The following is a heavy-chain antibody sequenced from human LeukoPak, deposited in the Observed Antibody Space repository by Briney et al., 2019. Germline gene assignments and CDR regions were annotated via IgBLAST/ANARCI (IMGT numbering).Heavy chain of an antibody. CDR2: INHSGST. D-gene: IGHD3-10*01. Sequence: SETLSLTCAVYGGSFSGYYWSWIRQPPGRGLEWIGEINHSGSTNYNPSLKSRVTISVDTSKNQFSLMLSSVTAADTAVYYCARRNQDSITMVRGKPRRAKYHWFDPWGQGTLVTVSS. V-gene: IGHV4-34*01. CDR1: GGSFSGYY. J-gene: IGHJ5*02. CDR3: ARRNQDSITMVRGKPRRAKYHWFDP.